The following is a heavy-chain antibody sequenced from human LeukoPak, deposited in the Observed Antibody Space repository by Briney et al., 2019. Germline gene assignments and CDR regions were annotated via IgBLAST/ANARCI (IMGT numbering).Heavy chain of an antibody. V-gene: IGHV4-4*02. D-gene: IGHD2-8*01. CDR2: IYHSGST. CDR3: ASRSAYAILFDY. CDR1: GGSISSNNW. J-gene: IGHJ4*02. Sequence: SETLSLTCAVSGGSISSNNWWSWVRQPPGKGLEWIGEIYHSGSTNYNPSLKSRVTISVDTSKNQFSLKLSSVTAADTAVYYCASRSAYAILFDYWGQGTLVTVSS.